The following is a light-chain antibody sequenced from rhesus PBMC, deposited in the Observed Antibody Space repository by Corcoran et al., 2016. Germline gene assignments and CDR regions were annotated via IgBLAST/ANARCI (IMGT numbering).Light chain of an antibody. CDR1: QGINTY. CDR3: QHYFTTPYS. V-gene: IGKV1-43*02. Sequence: DIQMTQSPSSLSASVGDRVTITCRASQGINTYLNWYQQKPGKTPKRLIYKASSLGSGVPSRFSGSGSGTECTITISSLQPEDVATYYCQHYFTTPYSFGQGTKVEI. CDR2: KAS. J-gene: IGKJ2*01.